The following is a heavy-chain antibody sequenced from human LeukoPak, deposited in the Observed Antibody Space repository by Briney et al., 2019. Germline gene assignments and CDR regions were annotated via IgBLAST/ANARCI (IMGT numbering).Heavy chain of an antibody. V-gene: IGHV4-61*05. CDR3: ASLPIDSSTGTFGWFDP. CDR1: GGSISSSSYY. Sequence: PSETLSLTCTVSGGSISSSSYYWGWIRQPPGKGLEWIARISYSGSTNYNPSLKSRVTISLDSSKNQFSLRLSSVTPADTAAYYCASLPIDSSTGTFGWFDPWGQGTLVTVSS. J-gene: IGHJ5*02. CDR2: ISYSGST. D-gene: IGHD1-14*01.